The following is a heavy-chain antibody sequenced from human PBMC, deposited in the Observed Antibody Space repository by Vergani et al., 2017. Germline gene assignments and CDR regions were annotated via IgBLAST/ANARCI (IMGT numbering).Heavy chain of an antibody. D-gene: IGHD3-22*01. Sequence: EVQLVQSGAEVKKPGESLKISCQISRYSFTNYWIGWVRQMPGKGLEWMGIIHPADSDTRHSPSFQGQVTISVDKSISTAYLQRSSLRASDSAMYYCARLYGRDSSGSKYFDYWGQGTLVTVSS. CDR3: ARLYGRDSSGSKYFDY. CDR2: IHPADSDT. V-gene: IGHV5-51*01. CDR1: RYSFTNYW. J-gene: IGHJ4*02.